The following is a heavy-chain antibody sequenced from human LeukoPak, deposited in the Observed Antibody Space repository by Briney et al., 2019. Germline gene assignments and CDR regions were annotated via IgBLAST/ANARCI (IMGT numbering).Heavy chain of an antibody. CDR2: IYPGDSDT. Sequence: GESLKISCKGSGSSFTSYWIGWVRQMPGKGLEWMGIIYPGDSDTRYSPSFQGQVTISADKSISTAYLQWSSLKASDTAMYYCARHDGCSSTSCSGAFDIWGQGTTVTVSS. D-gene: IGHD2-2*01. CDR1: GSSFTSYW. V-gene: IGHV5-51*01. J-gene: IGHJ3*02. CDR3: ARHDGCSSTSCSGAFDI.